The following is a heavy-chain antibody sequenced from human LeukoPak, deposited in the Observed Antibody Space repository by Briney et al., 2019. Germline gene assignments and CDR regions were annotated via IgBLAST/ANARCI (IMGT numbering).Heavy chain of an antibody. CDR2: IYYNGAT. D-gene: IGHD5-18*01. J-gene: IGHJ4*02. CDR1: GGSIRSSSYY. Sequence: SETLSLTCTVSGGSIRSSSYYWGWIRQPPGKGLEWIGTIYYNGATQYNPSLKSRVTMSVDTSKNQFSLKLTSVTAADTAVYYCAIEGRGSSYDLGRKTDYCGEGTLVTVSS. V-gene: IGHV4-39*01. CDR3: AIEGRGSSYDLGRKTDY.